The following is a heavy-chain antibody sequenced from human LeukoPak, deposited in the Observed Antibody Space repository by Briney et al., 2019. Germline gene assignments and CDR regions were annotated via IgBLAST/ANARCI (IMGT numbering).Heavy chain of an antibody. CDR3: SRDSALLGVAFDL. J-gene: IGHJ3*01. CDR1: GFPFNTYA. Sequence: GGSLRLSCSASGFPFNTYAIHWVRQAPGKGLEYVAGISSNGDNTDFADSAKGRFTISRDNSKSTLFLQMNSLRAEDTAVYFCSRDSALLGVAFDLWGQGTVVTVSS. D-gene: IGHD2-15*01. V-gene: IGHV3-64D*06. CDR2: ISSNGDNT.